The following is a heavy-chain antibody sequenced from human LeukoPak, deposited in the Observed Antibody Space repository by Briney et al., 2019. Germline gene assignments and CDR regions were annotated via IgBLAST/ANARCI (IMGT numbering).Heavy chain of an antibody. Sequence: GESLKISCKRSVYSSTSYRIGWARQMPGKGLEWMGIIYPGDSDTRYSPSFQGQVTISADKSISTAYLQWSSLKASDTAMYYCAGHVGAYAFDIWGQGTMVTVSS. J-gene: IGHJ3*02. CDR3: AGHVGAYAFDI. V-gene: IGHV5-51*01. CDR1: VYSSTSYR. CDR2: IYPGDSDT. D-gene: IGHD1-26*01.